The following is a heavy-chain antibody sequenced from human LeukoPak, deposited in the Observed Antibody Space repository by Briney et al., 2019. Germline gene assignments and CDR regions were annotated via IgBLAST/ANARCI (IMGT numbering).Heavy chain of an antibody. Sequence: ASVKVSCKASGYTFTSYYMYWVRQAPGQGLEWMGIINPSGGSTSYAQKFQGRVIMTRDTSTSTVYMELSSLRSEDTAFYYCARGLYDSSGYYFRGAYFQHWGQGTLVTVSS. D-gene: IGHD3-22*01. V-gene: IGHV1-46*01. CDR3: ARGLYDSSGYYFRGAYFQH. CDR1: GYTFTSYY. CDR2: INPSGGST. J-gene: IGHJ1*01.